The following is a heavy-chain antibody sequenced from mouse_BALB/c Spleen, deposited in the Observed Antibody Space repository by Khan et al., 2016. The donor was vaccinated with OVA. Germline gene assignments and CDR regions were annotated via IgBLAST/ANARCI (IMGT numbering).Heavy chain of an antibody. CDR2: MWAGGST. CDR1: GFSLTNYG. CDR3: ARPYYGSAWVAY. J-gene: IGHJ3*01. D-gene: IGHD1-1*01. V-gene: IGHV2-9*02. Sequence: QVQLKESGPGLVAPSQSLSIICTVSGFSLTNYGVHWVRQPPGKGLEWLGVMWAGGSTNYNSALMSRLSISIDNSKSQVFLTMNSLQTDDTAMYYCARPYYGSAWVAYWGQGTLVTVSA.